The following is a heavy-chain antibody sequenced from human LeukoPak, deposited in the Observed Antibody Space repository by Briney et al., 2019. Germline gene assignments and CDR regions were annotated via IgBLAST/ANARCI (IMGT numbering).Heavy chain of an antibody. D-gene: IGHD2-2*01. V-gene: IGHV3-48*03. CDR1: GFTFSSYE. Sequence: PGGSLRLSCAASGFTFSSYEMNWVRQAPGKGLEWVSYISNSGTSIYYAESVKGRLTISRDNAKNSLYQQMNSLRAEDTAVYYCARDCSSTSCYDGDYWGQGTLVTVSS. J-gene: IGHJ4*02. CDR3: ARDCSSTSCYDGDY. CDR2: ISNSGTSI.